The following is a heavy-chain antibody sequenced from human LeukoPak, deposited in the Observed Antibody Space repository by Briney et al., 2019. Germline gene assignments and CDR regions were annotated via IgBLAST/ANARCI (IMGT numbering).Heavy chain of an antibody. D-gene: IGHD6-6*01. Sequence: GGSLRLSCAASGFTFSSYWMHWVRQVPGKGLVWVSRINSDGSSTTYADSVKGRFTISRDNAKNTLYLQMSSLRVEDTAVYYCTRDPRHLDSWGQGTLVTVSS. CDR2: INSDGSST. CDR3: TRDPRHLDS. V-gene: IGHV3-74*01. CDR1: GFTFSSYW. J-gene: IGHJ4*02.